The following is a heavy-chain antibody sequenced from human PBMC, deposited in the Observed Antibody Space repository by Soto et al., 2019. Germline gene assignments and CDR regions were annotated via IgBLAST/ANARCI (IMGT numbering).Heavy chain of an antibody. CDR2: ISWNSGSI. V-gene: IGHV3-9*01. J-gene: IGHJ4*02. CDR1: GFTFDDYA. Sequence: GGSLRLFCATSGFTFDDYALPWVRQAPGKGLEWVSGISWNSGSIGYADSVKGRFTISRDNAKNSLYLQMNSLRAEGTALYYSAKDPCSSTNCCFDYWGQGTLVTVSS. D-gene: IGHD2-2*01. CDR3: AKDPCSSTNCCFDY.